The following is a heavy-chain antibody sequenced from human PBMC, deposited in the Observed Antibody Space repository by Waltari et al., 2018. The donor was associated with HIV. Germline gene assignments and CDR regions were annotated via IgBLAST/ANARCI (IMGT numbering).Heavy chain of an antibody. J-gene: IGHJ5*02. CDR1: GGSFRGYY. Sequence: VQLQQWGAGLLKPSETLSLTCAVYGGSFRGYYWTWIRQPPGKGLEWIGEINHSGSTNYNPSLKSRVTISVDTSKNQFSLKLSSLTAADTAVYYCARVFRIAAPAAFDPWGQGTLVTVSS. V-gene: IGHV4-34*01. CDR3: ARVFRIAAPAAFDP. D-gene: IGHD6-6*01. CDR2: INHSGST.